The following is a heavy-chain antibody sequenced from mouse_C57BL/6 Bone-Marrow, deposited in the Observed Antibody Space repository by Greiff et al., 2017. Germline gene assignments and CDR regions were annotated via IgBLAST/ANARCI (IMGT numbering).Heavy chain of an antibody. CDR3: ARCRHDGGGAMDY. CDR1: GFSLTSYG. CDR2: IWGVGST. J-gene: IGHJ4*01. D-gene: IGHD2-12*01. V-gene: IGHV2-6*01. Sequence: VHLVESGPGLVAPSQSLSITCTVSGFSLTSYGVDWVRQSPGQGLEWLGVIWGVGSTNYNSALKSRLSISKDNSKSQGFLQMKSLQTDDTAMYYCARCRHDGGGAMDYWGQGTSVTVSS.